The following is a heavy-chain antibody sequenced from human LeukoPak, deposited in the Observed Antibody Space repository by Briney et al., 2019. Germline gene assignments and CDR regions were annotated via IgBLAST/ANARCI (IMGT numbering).Heavy chain of an antibody. D-gene: IGHD3-10*01. CDR1: GGSINTYY. J-gene: IGHJ5*02. V-gene: IGHV4-59*01. CDR2: IFYSGST. Sequence: SETLSLTCTVSGGSINTYYWSWIRQPPGKGLEWIGYIFYSGSTNYNPSLKSRVTISVDTSNNQFSLKLNSVIAADTAVYYCARSRSASGSSHWFDPWGQGTPVTVSS. CDR3: ARSRSASGSSHWFDP.